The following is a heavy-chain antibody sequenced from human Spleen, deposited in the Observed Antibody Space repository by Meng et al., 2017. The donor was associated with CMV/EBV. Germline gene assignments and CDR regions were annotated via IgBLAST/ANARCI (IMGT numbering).Heavy chain of an antibody. V-gene: IGHV3-30*04. Sequence: GESLKISCAASGFTFSSYAMHWVRQAPGKGLEWVAVISYDGSYKYYADSVKGRFTISRDNSMNTLYLQMKSLRAEDTAVYYCASLRWGDYWGQGTLVTVSS. J-gene: IGHJ4*02. D-gene: IGHD5-24*01. CDR3: ASLRWGDY. CDR2: ISYDGSYK. CDR1: GFTFSSYA.